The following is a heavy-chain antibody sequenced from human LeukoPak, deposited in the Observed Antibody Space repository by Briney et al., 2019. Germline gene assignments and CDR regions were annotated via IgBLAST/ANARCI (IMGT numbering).Heavy chain of an antibody. V-gene: IGHV3-74*01. CDR3: AKGGKTIMCPTSCYDY. CDR1: GLTFSSYW. Sequence: GGSLRLSCAASGLTFSSYWMHWVRQAPGKGLVWVSRIISDGSSTSYADSVKGRFTMSRDNAKNTLYLQMNSLRAEDTAVYYCAKGGKTIMCPTSCYDYWGQGTLVTVSS. CDR2: IISDGSST. J-gene: IGHJ4*02. D-gene: IGHD2-2*01.